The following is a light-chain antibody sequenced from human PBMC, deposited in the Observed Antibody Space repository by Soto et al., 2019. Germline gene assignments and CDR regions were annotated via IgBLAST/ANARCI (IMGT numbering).Light chain of an antibody. CDR2: KAS. V-gene: IGKV1-5*03. CDR1: QSISGW. CDR3: QQYNSHFYS. Sequence: DIQMTQSPSTLSASVGDRVTITCRSSQSISGWLAWYQQKPGKAPKLLVYKASTLESGVPSRFSGSGSGTEFTLTISSLQPDDFATCYCQQYNSHFYSFGQGTKLELK. J-gene: IGKJ2*03.